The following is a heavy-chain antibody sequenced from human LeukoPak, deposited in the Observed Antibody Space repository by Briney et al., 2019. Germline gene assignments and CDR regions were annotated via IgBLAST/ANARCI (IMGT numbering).Heavy chain of an antibody. J-gene: IGHJ4*02. V-gene: IGHV3-7*01. CDR1: GFTFSSYW. Sequence: GGSLRLSCAASGFTFSSYWMAWVRQAPGKGLEWLANINEDGSDKNYVASEKGRFTISRDNAKKSLYLQMNSLRGEDTAVYYCARDAAYGYDRFDYWGQGTQVTVSS. D-gene: IGHD5-18*01. CDR3: ARDAAYGYDRFDY. CDR2: INEDGSDK.